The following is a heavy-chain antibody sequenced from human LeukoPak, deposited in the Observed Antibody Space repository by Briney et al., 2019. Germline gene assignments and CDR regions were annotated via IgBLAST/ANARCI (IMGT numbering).Heavy chain of an antibody. Sequence: SETLSLTCSVSGGSLSSGSYYWSWIRQPAGKGLEWIGLIYTSGSTDYNPSLKSRVTISVDTSKNQFSLKLSSVTAADTAVYYCARAGDPDCSGGSCYMSYYYMDVWGKGTTVTVSS. J-gene: IGHJ6*03. CDR3: ARAGDPDCSGGSCYMSYYYMDV. V-gene: IGHV4-61*10. D-gene: IGHD2-15*01. CDR1: GGSLSSGSYY. CDR2: IYTSGST.